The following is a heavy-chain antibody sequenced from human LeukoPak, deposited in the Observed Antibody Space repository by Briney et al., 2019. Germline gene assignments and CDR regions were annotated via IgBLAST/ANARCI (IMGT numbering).Heavy chain of an antibody. Sequence: SETLSLTCAVYGGSFSGDYWRWIRQPLWKGLEWIGEINHSGSTNYNPSLKSRVTISVDTSKNQFSLKLSSVTAADTAVYYCARGRYCSSTSCPYAYFDYWGQGTLVTVSS. CDR1: GGSFSGDY. CDR2: INHSGST. V-gene: IGHV4-34*01. D-gene: IGHD2-2*01. J-gene: IGHJ4*02. CDR3: ARGRYCSSTSCPYAYFDY.